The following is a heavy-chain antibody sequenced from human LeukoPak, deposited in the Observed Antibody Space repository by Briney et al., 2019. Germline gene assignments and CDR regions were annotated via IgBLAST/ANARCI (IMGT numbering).Heavy chain of an antibody. D-gene: IGHD5-18*01. CDR3: ARLMTKRRGYNYGWVYYYGMDV. CDR1: GGSISSYY. Sequence: SETLSLTCTVSGGSISSYYWSWIRQPPGKGLEWIGYIYYSGSTNYNPSLKSRVTISVDTSKNQFSLKLSSVTAADTAVYYWARLMTKRRGYNYGWVYYYGMDVWGQGTTVTVSS. V-gene: IGHV4-59*01. J-gene: IGHJ6*02. CDR2: IYYSGST.